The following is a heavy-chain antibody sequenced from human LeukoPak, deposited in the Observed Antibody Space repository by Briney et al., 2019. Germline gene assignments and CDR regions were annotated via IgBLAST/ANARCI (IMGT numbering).Heavy chain of an antibody. CDR1: GFTFGDYA. J-gene: IGHJ4*02. V-gene: IGHV3-49*04. CDR3: TTETHLWFGETLGFDY. Sequence: PGGSLRLSCTASGFTFGDYAMSWVRQAPGKGLEWVGFIRSKAYGGTTEYAASVKGRFTISRDDSKSIAYLQMNSLKTEDTAVYYCTTETHLWFGETLGFDYWGQGTLVTVSS. D-gene: IGHD3-10*01. CDR2: IRSKAYGGTT.